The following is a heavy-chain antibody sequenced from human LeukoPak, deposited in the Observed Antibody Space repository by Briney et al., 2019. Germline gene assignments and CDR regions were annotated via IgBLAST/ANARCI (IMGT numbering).Heavy chain of an antibody. CDR1: GGSISNFHW. J-gene: IGHJ4*02. V-gene: IGHV4-4*02. D-gene: IGHD5-24*01. CDR2: IYHNGIT. CDR3: ARYLASIIGLYLES. Sequence: SETLSLTCTVSGGSISNFHWWNWVRQSPGKGLEWVGQIYHNGITNYNPSLKSRLTISVDKSSNHFSLNLTSVTAADTAVYFCARYLASIIGLYLESWGQGTLVTVSS.